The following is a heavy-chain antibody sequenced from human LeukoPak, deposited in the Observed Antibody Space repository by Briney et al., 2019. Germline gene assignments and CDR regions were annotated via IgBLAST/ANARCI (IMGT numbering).Heavy chain of an antibody. CDR1: GYTFTLYY. Sequence: ASVKVSCKASGYTFTLYYMHWVRQAPGQGLEWMGTINPSGGSTHYAQKFQGRVTITADKSTSTAYMELSSLRSEDTAVYYCARSDSSGYGVDYWGQGTLVTVSS. J-gene: IGHJ4*02. D-gene: IGHD3-22*01. CDR3: ARSDSSGYGVDY. V-gene: IGHV1-46*01. CDR2: INPSGGST.